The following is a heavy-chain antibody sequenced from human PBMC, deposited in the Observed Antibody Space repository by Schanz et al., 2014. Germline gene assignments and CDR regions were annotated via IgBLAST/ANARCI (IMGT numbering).Heavy chain of an antibody. CDR1: GYTFTSYG. CDR2: ISGYKGNT. CDR3: ARDSDPYNWNPHNWFDP. Sequence: QVQLVQSRPEVKKPGASVKVSCKASGYTFTSYGISWVRQAPGQGLEWMGWISGYKGNTKYAQKVQGRVTMTTDTSPSTAYMELRSLTSDDTAVYYCARDSDPYNWNPHNWFDPWGQGTLVTVSS. V-gene: IGHV1-18*01. D-gene: IGHD1-20*01. J-gene: IGHJ5*02.